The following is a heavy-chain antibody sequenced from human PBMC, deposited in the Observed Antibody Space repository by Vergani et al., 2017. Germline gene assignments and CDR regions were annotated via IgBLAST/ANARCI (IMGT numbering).Heavy chain of an antibody. D-gene: IGHD3-10*01. CDR3: ARDPGYYGSGSYYYFDY. V-gene: IGHV1-69*01. CDR1: GGTFSSYA. CDR2: IIPIFGTA. Sequence: QVQLVQSGAEVKKTGSSVKVSCKASGGTFSSYAISWVRQAPGQGLEWMGGIIPIFGTANYAQKFQGRVTITADESTSTAYMELSSLRSEDTAVYYCARDPGYYGSGSYYYFDYWGQGTLVTVSS. J-gene: IGHJ4*02.